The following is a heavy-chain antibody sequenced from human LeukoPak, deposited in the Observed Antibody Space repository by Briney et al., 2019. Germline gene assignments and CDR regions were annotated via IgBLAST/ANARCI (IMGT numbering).Heavy chain of an antibody. V-gene: IGHV4-4*02. CDR3: ARHMALRYFDWLFDAFDI. D-gene: IGHD3-9*01. J-gene: IGHJ3*02. CDR2: VHHGGAS. Sequence: ASETLSLTCAVSGDSITSHSWWSWVRQPPGKGLEWIGEVHHGGASNYDPSLKSRVTISVDTSKNQFSLKLSSVTAADTAVYYCARHMALRYFDWLFDAFDIWGQGTMVTVSS. CDR1: GDSITSHSW.